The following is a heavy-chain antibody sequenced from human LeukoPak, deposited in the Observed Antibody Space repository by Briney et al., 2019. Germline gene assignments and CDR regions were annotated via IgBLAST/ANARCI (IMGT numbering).Heavy chain of an antibody. V-gene: IGHV4-39*07. CDR1: GGSISSSSYY. CDR3: ARDRSGYSANWFDP. D-gene: IGHD2-15*01. J-gene: IGHJ5*02. Sequence: SETLSLTCTVSGGSISSSSYYWGWIRQPPGKGLEWIGSIYYSGSTYYNPSLKSRVTISVDTSKNQFSLKLSSVTAADTAVYYCARDRSGYSANWFDPWGQGTLVTVSS. CDR2: IYYSGST.